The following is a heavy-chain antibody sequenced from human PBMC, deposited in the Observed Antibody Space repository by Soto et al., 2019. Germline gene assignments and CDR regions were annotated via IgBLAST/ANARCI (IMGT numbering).Heavy chain of an antibody. CDR3: ARMGDFWSGPGELDP. J-gene: IGHJ5*02. CDR2: IYYSGST. Sequence: SETLSLTCTVSGGSISSSSYYWGWIRQHPGKGLEWIGYIYYSGSTYYNPSLKSRVTISVDTSKNQFSLKLTSVTAADTAVYYCARMGDFWSGPGELDPWGQGTLVTVSS. V-gene: IGHV4-31*03. CDR1: GGSISSSSYY. D-gene: IGHD3-3*01.